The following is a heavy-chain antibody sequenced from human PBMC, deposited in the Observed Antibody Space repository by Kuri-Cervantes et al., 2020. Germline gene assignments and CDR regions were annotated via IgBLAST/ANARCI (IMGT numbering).Heavy chain of an antibody. D-gene: IGHD3-3*01. CDR1: GFSLSTSGMC. V-gene: IGHV2-70*01. CDR2: IDWDDDK. CDR3: ARTVLYYDFWSGYYRDYYYYYMDV. J-gene: IGHJ6*03. Sequence: FGPTLVKPTQTLTLTCTFSGFSLSTSGMCVSWIRQPPGKALEWLALIDWDDDKYYSTSLKTRLTISKDTSKNQVVLTMTNMDPVDTATYYCARTVLYYDFWSGYYRDYYYYYMDVWGKGTTVTVSS.